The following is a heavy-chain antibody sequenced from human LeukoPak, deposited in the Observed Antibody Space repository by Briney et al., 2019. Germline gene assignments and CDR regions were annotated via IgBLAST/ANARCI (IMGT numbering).Heavy chain of an antibody. CDR2: ISGSGGST. D-gene: IGHD3-16*01. Sequence: GGPLRLSCAASGFTFSSYAMSWVRQAPGKGLEWVSAISGSGGSTYYADSVKGRFTISRDNSKNTLYLQMNSLRAEDTAVYYCAKDLGAMRYFDYWGQGTLVTVSS. CDR3: AKDLGAMRYFDY. J-gene: IGHJ4*02. CDR1: GFTFSSYA. V-gene: IGHV3-23*01.